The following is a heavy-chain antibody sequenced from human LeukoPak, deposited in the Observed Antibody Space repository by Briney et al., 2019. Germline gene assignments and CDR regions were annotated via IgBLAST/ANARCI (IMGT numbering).Heavy chain of an antibody. D-gene: IGHD6-13*01. CDR1: GFTFSSYA. CDR2: ISGSGGST. V-gene: IGHV3-23*01. CDR3: IAAAGSYYYYYGMDV. Sequence: GGSLRLSCAASGFTFSSYAMSWVRQAPGKGLEWVSAISGSGGSTYYADSVKGRFTISRDNSKNTLYLQMNSLRAEDTAVNYAIAAAGSYYYYYGMDVWGQGTTVTVSS. J-gene: IGHJ6*02.